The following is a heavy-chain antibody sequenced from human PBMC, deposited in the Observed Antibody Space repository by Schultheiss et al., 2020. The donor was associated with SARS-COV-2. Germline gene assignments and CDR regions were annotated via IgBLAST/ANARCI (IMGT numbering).Heavy chain of an antibody. Sequence: SETLSLTCTVSGGFISSYYWSWIRQPPGKGLEWIGEINHSGSTNYNPSLKSRVTISVDTSKNQFSLKLSSVTAADTAVYYCARDQPPSKWDYYYGMDVWGQGTTVTVSS. J-gene: IGHJ6*02. V-gene: IGHV4-59*12. CDR1: GGFISSYY. D-gene: IGHD1-26*01. CDR3: ARDQPPSKWDYYYGMDV. CDR2: INHSGST.